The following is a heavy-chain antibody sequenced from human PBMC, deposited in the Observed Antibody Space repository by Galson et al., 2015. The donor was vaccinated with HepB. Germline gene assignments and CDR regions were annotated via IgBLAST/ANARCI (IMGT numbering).Heavy chain of an antibody. CDR2: IKQDASEK. J-gene: IGHJ4*02. CDR1: GFIFRNYW. V-gene: IGHV3-7*03. CDR3: ARDKTGLPGNWSPFDY. Sequence: SLRLSCAASGFIFRNYWMGWVRQAPGKGLEWVANIKQDASEKYYVDSVKGRFTISRDNAKNSLYLQMNSLRAEDTAVYYCARDKTGLPGNWSPFDYWGQGALVTVSS. D-gene: IGHD1-20*01.